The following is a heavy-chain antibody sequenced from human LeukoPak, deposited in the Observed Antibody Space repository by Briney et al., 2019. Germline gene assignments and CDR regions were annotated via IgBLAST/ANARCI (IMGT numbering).Heavy chain of an antibody. J-gene: IGHJ6*04. V-gene: IGHV3-7*03. Sequence: GGSLRLSCAASGFTFSSYWMSWVHQAPGKGLEWVANIKQDGSEKYYVDSVKGRFTISGDNAKNSLYLQMNSLRAEDTAVYYCAREEGSGGYYHGMDVWGKGTTVTVSS. CDR3: AREEGSGGYYHGMDV. D-gene: IGHD3-10*01. CDR2: IKQDGSEK. CDR1: GFTFSSYW.